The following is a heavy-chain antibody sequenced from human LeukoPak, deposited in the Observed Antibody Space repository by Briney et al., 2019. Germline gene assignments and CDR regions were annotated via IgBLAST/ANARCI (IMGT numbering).Heavy chain of an antibody. CDR2: IYPGDSDT. V-gene: IGHV5-51*01. CDR3: ARRQGYSSRNFDY. J-gene: IGHJ4*02. D-gene: IGHD6-13*01. CDR1: GYSFTSCW. Sequence: LGESLKISCKGSGYSFTSCWIGWVRQMPGKGLEWMGIIYPGDSDTRYSPSFQGQVTISADKSISTAYLQWSSLKASDTAMYYCARRQGYSSRNFDYWGQGTLVTVSS.